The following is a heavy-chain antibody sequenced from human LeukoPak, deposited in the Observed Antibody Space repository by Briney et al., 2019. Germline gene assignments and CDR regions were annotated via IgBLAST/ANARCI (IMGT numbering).Heavy chain of an antibody. D-gene: IGHD3-22*01. V-gene: IGHV3-23*01. Sequence: GGSLRLSCAASGFTFSAYAMTWVRQAPGKGLEWVSTISGSGGSTYYADSVKGRFTISRDNSKNTLSLQMNSLRADDTAIHYCAKLGNSGSLYNGFDPWGQGTLVTVSS. CDR1: GFTFSAYA. J-gene: IGHJ5*02. CDR3: AKLGNSGSLYNGFDP. CDR2: ISGSGGST.